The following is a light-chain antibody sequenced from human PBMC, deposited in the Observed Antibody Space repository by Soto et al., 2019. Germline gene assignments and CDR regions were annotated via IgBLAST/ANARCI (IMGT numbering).Light chain of an antibody. V-gene: IGKV3-11*01. CDR1: QSVSSY. CDR3: QQRRKWPLT. Sequence: EIVLTQSPATLSLSPGERATLSCRASQSVSSYLAWYQQKPGQAPTLLIFDVSNRAAGVPARFSGSGSGTDVTLNISSLEPEDFAVYYCQQRRKWPLTFGGGPKVEIK. CDR2: DVS. J-gene: IGKJ4*01.